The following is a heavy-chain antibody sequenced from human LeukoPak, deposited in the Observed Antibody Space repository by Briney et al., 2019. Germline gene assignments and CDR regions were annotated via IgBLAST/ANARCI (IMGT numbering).Heavy chain of an antibody. CDR3: ARGHTLFIAAAGTPSDY. Sequence: GASVTVSCKASGYTFTSYGISWVRQAPGQGLEWMGWISAYNGNTNYAQKLQGRVTMTTDTSTSTAYMELRSLRSDDTAVYYCARGHTLFIAAAGTPSDYWGQGTLVTVSS. CDR1: GYTFTSYG. V-gene: IGHV1-18*01. D-gene: IGHD6-13*01. J-gene: IGHJ4*02. CDR2: ISAYNGNT.